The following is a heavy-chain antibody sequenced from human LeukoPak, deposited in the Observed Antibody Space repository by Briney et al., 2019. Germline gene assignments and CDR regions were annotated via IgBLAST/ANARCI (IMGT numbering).Heavy chain of an antibody. CDR2: ISTSGSLI. CDR1: GFTFSNYE. D-gene: IGHD1-26*01. J-gene: IGHJ4*02. CDR3: ARVSGRGWHFDY. Sequence: GGSLRLSCAPSGFTFSNYEMNWVSQVPGKGLEWVSFISTSGSLIYYADSVKGRFTISRDNAKNSLYLQMNGLRAEDTAIYYCARVSGRGWHFDYWGQGTLVTVSS. V-gene: IGHV3-48*03.